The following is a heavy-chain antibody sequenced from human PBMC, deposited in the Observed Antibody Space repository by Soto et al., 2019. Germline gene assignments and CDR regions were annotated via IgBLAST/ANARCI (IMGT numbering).Heavy chain of an antibody. CDR2: ISGSGGTT. J-gene: IGHJ6*02. D-gene: IGHD3-3*01. CDR1: GFTFSSYA. Sequence: GGSLRLSCAASGFTFSSYAMSWVRQAPGQGLEWVSGISGSGGTTYYADSMKGRFTISRDNSKNTMYLQLNNLRAEDTAVYPCAKDRDFWSDRIGAMDVWGQGTTVTVSS. V-gene: IGHV3-23*01. CDR3: AKDRDFWSDRIGAMDV.